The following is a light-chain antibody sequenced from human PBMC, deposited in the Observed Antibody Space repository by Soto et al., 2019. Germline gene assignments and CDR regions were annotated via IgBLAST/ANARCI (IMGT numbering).Light chain of an antibody. J-gene: IGKJ2*01. CDR2: GAS. Sequence: EIVLTQSPGTLSVSPGERATLSCRASQSVSSNSLVWYQQKPGQAPRLLIYGASTRATGIPDRFSGSGSGTDFTLTLSRLQPEDFGVYYCQHYGSSPPMYTFGQGTKLEIK. V-gene: IGKV3-20*01. CDR1: QSVSSNS. CDR3: QHYGSSPPMYT.